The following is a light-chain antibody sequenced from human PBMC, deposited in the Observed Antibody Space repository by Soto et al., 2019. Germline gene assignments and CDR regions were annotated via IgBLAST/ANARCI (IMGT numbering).Light chain of an antibody. CDR1: QSISSY. CDR3: QQSYSTPLT. CDR2: AAS. J-gene: IGKJ4*01. V-gene: IGKV1-39*01. Sequence: DIQMTQSPSSLSSSVGYRVSITCVASQSISSYLNWYQQKPGKAPKLLIYAASSLQSGVPSRFSGSGSGTDFTLTISSLQPEDFATYYCQQSYSTPLTFGGGTKVDI.